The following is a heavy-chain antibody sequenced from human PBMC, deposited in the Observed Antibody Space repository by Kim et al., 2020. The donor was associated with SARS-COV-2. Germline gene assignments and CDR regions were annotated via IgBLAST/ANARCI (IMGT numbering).Heavy chain of an antibody. V-gene: IGHV2-70*01. J-gene: IGHJ6*02. Sequence: SGPTLVNPTQTLTLTCTFSGFSLSTSGMCVSWIRQPPGKALEWLALIDWDDDKYYSTSLKTRLTISKDTSKNQVVLTMTNMDPVDTATYYCARTVDIVATPPGGSDYYYGMDVWGQGNTVTVSS. D-gene: IGHD5-12*01. CDR2: IDWDDDK. CDR1: GFSLSTSGMC. CDR3: ARTVDIVATPPGGSDYYYGMDV.